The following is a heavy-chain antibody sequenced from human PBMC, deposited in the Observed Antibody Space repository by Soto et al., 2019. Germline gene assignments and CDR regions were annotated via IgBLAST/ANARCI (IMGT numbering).Heavy chain of an antibody. V-gene: IGHV4-59*01. CDR2: IYYSGST. CDR3: ARIRVGDYYDSSGYRHWYFDL. Sequence: NPSGTLSLTCAVSGGSISSYYWSWIRQPPGKGLEWIGYIYYSGSTNYNPSLKSRVTISVDTSKNQFSLKLSSVTAADTAVYYCARIRVGDYYDSSGYRHWYFDLWGRGTLVTVSS. D-gene: IGHD3-22*01. CDR1: GGSISSYY. J-gene: IGHJ2*01.